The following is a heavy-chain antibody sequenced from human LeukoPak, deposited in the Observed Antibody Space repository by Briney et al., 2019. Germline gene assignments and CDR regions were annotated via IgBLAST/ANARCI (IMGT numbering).Heavy chain of an antibody. CDR3: ARLRFGGYYDSSGYSHYYFDY. CDR2: ISSSGSTI. V-gene: IGHV3-11*01. CDR1: GFTFSDYY. Sequence: GGSLRLSCAASGFTFSDYYMSWIRQAPGKGLEWVSYISSSGSTIYYADSVKGRFTISRDNAKNSLYLQMNSLRAEDTAVYYCARLRFGGYYDSSGYSHYYFDYWGQGTLVTVSS. J-gene: IGHJ4*02. D-gene: IGHD3-22*01.